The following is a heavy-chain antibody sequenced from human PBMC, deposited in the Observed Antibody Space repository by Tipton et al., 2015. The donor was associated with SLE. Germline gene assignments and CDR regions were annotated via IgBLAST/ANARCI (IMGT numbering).Heavy chain of an antibody. Sequence: TLSLTCTVSGASITSGGFFWSWIRQHPGKGLEWIGYVSYSGSISYNPSLKSRVTMSIDTSKDQFSLKLTSVTAADTAVSFCARDIYGSGSPLRYFDLWGQGALVTVSS. CDR1: GASITSGGFF. V-gene: IGHV4-31*03. J-gene: IGHJ4*02. CDR2: VSYSGSI. D-gene: IGHD3-10*01. CDR3: ARDIYGSGSPLRYFDL.